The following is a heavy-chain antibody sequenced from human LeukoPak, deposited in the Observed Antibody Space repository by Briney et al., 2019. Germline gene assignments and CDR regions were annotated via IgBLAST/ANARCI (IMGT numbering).Heavy chain of an antibody. D-gene: IGHD6-19*01. CDR1: GGSFSGYY. Sequence: PSETLSLTCAVYGGSFSGYYMSWVRQAPGKGLEWVSVIYSGGSTYYADSVKGRFTISRDNSKNTLYLQMNSLRAEDTAVYYCARDSSTFSFYFDYWGQGTLVTVSS. CDR2: IYSGGST. CDR3: ARDSSTFSFYFDY. J-gene: IGHJ4*02. V-gene: IGHV3-53*05.